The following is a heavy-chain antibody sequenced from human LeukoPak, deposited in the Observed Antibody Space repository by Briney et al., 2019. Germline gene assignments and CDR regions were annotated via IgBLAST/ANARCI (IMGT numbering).Heavy chain of an antibody. J-gene: IGHJ4*02. CDR2: VSESSGGT. CDR3: AITYGSGAYNLNY. V-gene: IGHV3-23*01. D-gene: IGHD3-10*01. CDR1: GFIFSCYA. Sequence: PGESLRLSCAASGFIFSCYAMSWLRQPPGKGLEWVTTVSESSGGTYYADSVKGRFTISRDNTKNTLYVEMNSLKAEDTAIYYCAITYGSGAYNLNYWGQGTLVSVSS.